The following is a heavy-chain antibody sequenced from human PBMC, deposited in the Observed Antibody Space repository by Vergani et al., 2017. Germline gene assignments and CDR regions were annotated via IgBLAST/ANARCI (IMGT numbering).Heavy chain of an antibody. CDR2: ISGSGGST. Sequence: EVQLLESGGGLVQPGGSLRLSCAASGFTFSSYAMNWVRQAPGRGLEWVSAISGSGGSTQYSDSVKGRFTISRDNSKNTLYLQMNSLRAEDTAVYYCAKGEKSGWYKYFDYWGQGTLVTVSS. CDR3: AKGEKSGWYKYFDY. V-gene: IGHV3-23*01. D-gene: IGHD6-19*01. J-gene: IGHJ4*02. CDR1: GFTFSSYA.